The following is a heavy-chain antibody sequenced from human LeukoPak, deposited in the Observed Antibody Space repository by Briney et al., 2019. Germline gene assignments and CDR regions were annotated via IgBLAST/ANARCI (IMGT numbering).Heavy chain of an antibody. J-gene: IGHJ6*02. Sequence: GGSLRLSCAASGFTFSSYWMNWAHQAPGKGLEWVASINHNGNVNYYVDSVKGRFTISRDNAKNSLYLQMSNLRAEDTAVYFCARGGGLDVWGQGATVTVSS. CDR3: ARGGGLDV. D-gene: IGHD3-16*01. V-gene: IGHV3-7*03. CDR1: GFTFSSYW. CDR2: INHNGNVN.